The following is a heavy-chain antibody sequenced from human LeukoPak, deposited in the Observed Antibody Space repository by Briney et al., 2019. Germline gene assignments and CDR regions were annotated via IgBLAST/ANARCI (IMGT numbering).Heavy chain of an antibody. CDR1: GGSFSGYY. V-gene: IGHV4-34*01. J-gene: IGHJ4*02. Sequence: SETLSLTCAVYGGSFSGYYWSWIRQPPGKGLEWIGEINHSGSTNYNPSLKSRVTISVDTSKNQFSLKLSSVTAADTAVYYCAGATMVRGPVYWGQGTLVTVSS. D-gene: IGHD3-10*01. CDR3: AGATMVRGPVY. CDR2: INHSGST.